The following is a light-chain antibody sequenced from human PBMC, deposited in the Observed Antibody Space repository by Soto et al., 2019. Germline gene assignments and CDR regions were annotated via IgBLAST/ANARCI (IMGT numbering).Light chain of an antibody. Sequence: QSALTQPPSASGTPGQRVTISCSGSSSNIGSNYVYWYQHLPGTAPKLLIYSNNQRPSGVPDRFSGSKSGTSASLAISGLRSEDETDYFCATWDDSLTVVVFGGGTKLTVL. CDR3: ATWDDSLTVVV. V-gene: IGLV1-47*02. CDR1: SSNIGSNY. CDR2: SNN. J-gene: IGLJ2*01.